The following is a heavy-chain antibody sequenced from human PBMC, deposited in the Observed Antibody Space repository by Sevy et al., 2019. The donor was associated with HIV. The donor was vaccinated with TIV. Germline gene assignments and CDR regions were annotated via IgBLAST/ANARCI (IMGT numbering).Heavy chain of an antibody. V-gene: IGHV4-59*13. CDR3: ARDSTVIPRGLVY. J-gene: IGHJ4*03. Sequence: SETLSLTCTVSGGSISSYFWTWIREPPGKGLEWIGNVYYSGTTNYNPSLKSRVTMSLDTSKNQFSLDLTSVTAADTAVYYCARDSTVIPRGLVYWGHGAQVTVSS. CDR2: VYYSGTT. CDR1: GGSISSYF. D-gene: IGHD3-9*01.